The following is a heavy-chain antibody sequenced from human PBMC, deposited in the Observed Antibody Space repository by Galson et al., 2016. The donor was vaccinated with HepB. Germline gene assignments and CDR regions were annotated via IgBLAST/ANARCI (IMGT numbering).Heavy chain of an antibody. V-gene: IGHV1-46*03. CDR3: TRGDGFWAGWTY. D-gene: IGHD3/OR15-3a*01. CDR1: GYTFTTYN. Sequence: SVKVSCKASGYTFTTYNIHWVRLAPGQGLEWMGIINPSGGSPNYAQKFQGRVTLTSDTSTSTVYMQLGSLRSDDTAVYYCTRGDGFWAGWTYWGPGTLVTVSS. CDR2: INPSGGSP. J-gene: IGHJ4*02.